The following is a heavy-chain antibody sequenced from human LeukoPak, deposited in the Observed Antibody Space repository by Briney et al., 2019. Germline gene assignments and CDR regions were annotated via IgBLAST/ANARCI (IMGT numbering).Heavy chain of an antibody. D-gene: IGHD6-13*01. CDR3: AKEGVAAAEGDY. Sequence: GGSLRLSCAASGFTFSSCGMHWVRQAPGKGLEWVAVISYDGSNKYYADSVKGRFTISRDNSKNTLYLQMNSLRAEDTAIYYCAKEGVAAAEGDYWGQGTLVTVSS. J-gene: IGHJ4*02. V-gene: IGHV3-30*18. CDR2: ISYDGSNK. CDR1: GFTFSSCG.